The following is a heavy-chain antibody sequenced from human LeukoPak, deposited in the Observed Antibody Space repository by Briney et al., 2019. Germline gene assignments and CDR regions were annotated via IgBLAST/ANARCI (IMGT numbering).Heavy chain of an antibody. CDR1: GGSISSYY. CDR3: ARRAGAYSHPYDY. V-gene: IGHV3-53*01. CDR2: IYSGGST. D-gene: IGHD4/OR15-4a*01. J-gene: IGHJ4*02. Sequence: ETLSLTCTVSGGSISSYYWSWIRQPPGKGLEWVSFIYSGGSTYYADSVKGRFTISRDNSKNTLYLQMNSLRADDTAVYYCARRAGAYSHPYDYWGQGTLVTVSS.